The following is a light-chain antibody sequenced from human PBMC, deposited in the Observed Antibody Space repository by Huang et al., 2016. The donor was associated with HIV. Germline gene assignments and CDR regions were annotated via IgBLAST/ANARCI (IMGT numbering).Light chain of an antibody. CDR2: GAS. Sequence: DIQMTQSPSSLSASVGDRVTLTCRASQSISSYLSWYQQKPGKAPKLLIYGASILQSGVPSRFSGSGSRTDFTLTISSVQPEDLATYYCQQSYNTPWTFGQGTKVEIK. CDR3: QQSYNTPWT. CDR1: QSISSY. J-gene: IGKJ1*01. V-gene: IGKV1-39*01.